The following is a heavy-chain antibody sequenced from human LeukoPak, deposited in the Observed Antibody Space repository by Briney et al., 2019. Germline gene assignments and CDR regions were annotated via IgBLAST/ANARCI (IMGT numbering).Heavy chain of an antibody. CDR1: GFTVSSNY. V-gene: IGHV4-34*01. CDR3: SRGNSFFSIVVVVAAPLYFDY. CDR2: INHSGST. J-gene: IGHJ4*02. Sequence: GSLRLSCAASGFTVSSNYMSWVRQPPGKGLEWIGEINHSGSTNYNPSLKRRVTISVDTSKNQFSLKQSSVPAADKAVYYFSRGNSFFSIVVVVAAPLYFDYWGQGTLVTVSS. D-gene: IGHD2-15*01.